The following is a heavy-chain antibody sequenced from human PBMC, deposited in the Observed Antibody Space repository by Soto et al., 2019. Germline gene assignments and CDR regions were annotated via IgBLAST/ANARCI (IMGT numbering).Heavy chain of an antibody. CDR1: GGSFSGYY. CDR2: INHSGST. V-gene: IGHV4-34*01. Sequence: PSETLSLTCAVYGGSFSGYYWSWIRQPPGKGLEWIGEINHSGSTNYNPSLKSRVTISVDTSKNQFSLKLSSVTAADTAVYYCASDSGGARYCSSTSCYARYYHYYYLDVWGKGTTVTVSS. D-gene: IGHD2-2*01. CDR3: ASDSGGARYCSSTSCYARYYHYYYLDV. J-gene: IGHJ6*03.